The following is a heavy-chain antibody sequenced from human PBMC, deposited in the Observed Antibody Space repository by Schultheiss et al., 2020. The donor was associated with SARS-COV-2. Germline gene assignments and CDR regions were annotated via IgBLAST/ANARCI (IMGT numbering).Heavy chain of an antibody. CDR1: GGSFSGYY. Sequence: SETLSLTCAVYGGSFSGYYWSWIRQPPGKGLEWIGEINHSGSTNYNPSLKSRVTISVDTSKNQFSLKLSSVTAADTAVYYCARGYSSSWFAHWGQGTLVTVSS. CDR3: ARGYSSSWFAH. CDR2: INHSGST. V-gene: IGHV4-34*01. J-gene: IGHJ5*02. D-gene: IGHD6-13*01.